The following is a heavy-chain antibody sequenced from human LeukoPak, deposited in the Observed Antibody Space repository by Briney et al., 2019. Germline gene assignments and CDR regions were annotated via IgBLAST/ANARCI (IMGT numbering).Heavy chain of an antibody. J-gene: IGHJ6*02. CDR1: GFTFSNYA. D-gene: IGHD2-2*01. CDR2: ISGSGGST. Sequence: GGSLRLSCAASGFTFSNYAMSWVRQAPGKGLEWVSAISGSGGSTYYADSVKGRFTISRDNSKNTLYLQMNSLRAEDTAVYYCAKRSPRDIVVVPAPLGYGMDVSGQGTTVTVSS. CDR3: AKRSPRDIVVVPAPLGYGMDV. V-gene: IGHV3-23*01.